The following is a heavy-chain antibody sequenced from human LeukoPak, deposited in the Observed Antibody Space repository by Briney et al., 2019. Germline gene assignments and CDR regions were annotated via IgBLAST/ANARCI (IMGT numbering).Heavy chain of an antibody. D-gene: IGHD3-3*01. V-gene: IGHV3-23*01. CDR3: ARAKYYDFWSGPSDY. CDR2: ISGSGGST. Sequence: GGSLRLSCAASGFTFSSYAMSWVRQAPGRGLEWVSAISGSGGSTYYADSVKGRFTISRDNAKNSLYLQMNSLRAEDTAVYYCARAKYYDFWSGPSDYWGQGTLVTVSS. CDR1: GFTFSSYA. J-gene: IGHJ4*02.